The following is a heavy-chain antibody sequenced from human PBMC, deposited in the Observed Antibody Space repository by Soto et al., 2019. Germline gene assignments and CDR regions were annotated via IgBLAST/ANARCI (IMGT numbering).Heavy chain of an antibody. V-gene: IGHV4-59*01. CDR2: IYNSGRGST. CDR1: GSSMTTYY. Sequence: PSETLSLTCSVSGSSMTTYYWHWIRQAPGKGLEWIGFIYNSGRGSTGSNPSLSSRVTLSIVTSKTQFSLKLDSVTAADSAVYYGASTYSSGWLPLDFWGQGTLVTVSS. J-gene: IGHJ4*02. D-gene: IGHD6-19*01. CDR3: ASTYSSGWLPLDF.